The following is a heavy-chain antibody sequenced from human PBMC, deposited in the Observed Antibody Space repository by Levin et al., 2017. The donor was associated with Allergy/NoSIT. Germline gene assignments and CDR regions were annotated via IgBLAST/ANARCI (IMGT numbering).Heavy chain of an antibody. J-gene: IGHJ5*02. Sequence: PGGSLRLSCAASGFTFSNAWMSWVRQVPGKGLEWVGHIKSKNDGGTTDYAAPVKGRFTISRDDSKNTLYVQMNSLKTEDTAVYYCTTGTWIQLWLADSWGQGTLVTVSS. CDR3: TTGTWIQLWLADS. CDR1: GFTFSNAW. CDR2: IKSKNDGGTT. D-gene: IGHD5-18*01. V-gene: IGHV3-15*01.